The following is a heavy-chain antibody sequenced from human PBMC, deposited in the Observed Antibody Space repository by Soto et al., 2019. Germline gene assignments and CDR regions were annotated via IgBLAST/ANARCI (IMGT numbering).Heavy chain of an antibody. J-gene: IGHJ6*02. CDR1: GFTFSSYA. Sequence: HPGGSLRLSCAASGFTFSSYAMSWVRQAPGKGLEWVSAISGSGDDTYYADSVKGRFTISRDNSKNTLFLQMNSLRVEDTAVYYCAKKLVLWSDGMDVWGQGTTVTVSS. CDR2: ISGSGDDT. D-gene: IGHD1-26*01. CDR3: AKKLVLWSDGMDV. V-gene: IGHV3-23*01.